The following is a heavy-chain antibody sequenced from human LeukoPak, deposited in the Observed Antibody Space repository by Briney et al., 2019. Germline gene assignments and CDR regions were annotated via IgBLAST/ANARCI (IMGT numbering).Heavy chain of an antibody. CDR1: GFTFNSYG. D-gene: IGHD3-22*01. J-gene: IGHJ4*02. V-gene: IGHV3-23*01. CDR3: ARDWGAYYHFFDY. CDR2: ISGSGITT. Sequence: PGGSLRLSCAASGFTFNSYGMNWVRQAPGKGLEWVSAISGSGITTYYADSVKGRFTISRDNSKNTLYLQLNSLRAEDTAVYYCARDWGAYYHFFDYWGQGTLVTVSS.